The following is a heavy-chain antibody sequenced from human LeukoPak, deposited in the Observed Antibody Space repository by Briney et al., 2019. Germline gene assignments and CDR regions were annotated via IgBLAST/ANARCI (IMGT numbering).Heavy chain of an antibody. V-gene: IGHV3-33*01. Sequence: GGSLRFSCAASGFTFSSYGMHWVRQAPGKGLERVADMWYDGSSKNYADSVRGRFTISRDNTRDTLYLQMNSVRAEDTAVYYCARGRDFWSGYYWGYYFDDWGEGSLVTVSS. CDR3: ARGRDFWSGYYWGYYFDD. D-gene: IGHD3-3*01. CDR2: MWYDGSSK. J-gene: IGHJ4*02. CDR1: GFTFSSYG.